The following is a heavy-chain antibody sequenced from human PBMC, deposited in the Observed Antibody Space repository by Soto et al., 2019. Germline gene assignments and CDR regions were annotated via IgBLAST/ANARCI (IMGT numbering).Heavy chain of an antibody. CDR3: ADSLYCSSSPWYFYL. D-gene: IGHD6-6*01. CDR1: GFSLSTSGVG. Sequence: QITLKESGPTLVKPTQTLTLTCTFSGFSLSTSGVGVGWIRQPPGKALEWLALIYWDDDKRYSPSLKSRLTIEKDTSKNLVVLTMTNMDPVDTATYHCADSLYCSSSPWYFYLWGRGTPVIVSS. J-gene: IGHJ2*01. CDR2: IYWDDDK. V-gene: IGHV2-5*02.